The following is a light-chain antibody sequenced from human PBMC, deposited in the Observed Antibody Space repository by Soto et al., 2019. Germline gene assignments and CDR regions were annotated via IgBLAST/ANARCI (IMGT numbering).Light chain of an antibody. CDR2: GAS. Sequence: EIVFTQSPRTLSLSPGERAPLSCRASQSVSNNYLAWYQQKPGQAPRLLIYGASNRATGIPDRFSGSGSGTDFTLTISRLEPEDFAVYYCQQYGSSGTFGQGTKVDIK. CDR3: QQYGSSGT. V-gene: IGKV3-20*01. CDR1: QSVSNNY. J-gene: IGKJ1*01.